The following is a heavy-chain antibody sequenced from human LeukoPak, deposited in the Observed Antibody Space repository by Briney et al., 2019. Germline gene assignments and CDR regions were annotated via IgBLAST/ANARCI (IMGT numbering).Heavy chain of an antibody. Sequence: SQTLSLTCAISGDSVSSNSAAWNWIRQSPSRGLEWLGRIYYRSKWYNDYAVSVKSRITINPDTSKNQFSLQLNSVTPEDTAVYYCARDLQWLVPAWFDPWGQGTLVTVSS. V-gene: IGHV6-1*01. D-gene: IGHD6-19*01. CDR1: GDSVSSNSAA. CDR2: IYYRSKWYN. CDR3: ARDLQWLVPAWFDP. J-gene: IGHJ5*02.